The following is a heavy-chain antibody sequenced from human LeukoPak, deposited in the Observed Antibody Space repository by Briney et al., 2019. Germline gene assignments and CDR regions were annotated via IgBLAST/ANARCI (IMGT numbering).Heavy chain of an antibody. Sequence: GGSLRLSCAASGFTFSDYYMSWIRQAPGKGLEWVSYISSSGSTVYYADSVKGRFTISRDNAKNSLYLQMNSLRAEDTAVYYCARADNWKSAYYYYYMDVWSKGTTVTVSS. V-gene: IGHV3-11*01. D-gene: IGHD1-20*01. J-gene: IGHJ6*03. CDR3: ARADNWKSAYYYYYMDV. CDR2: ISSSGSTV. CDR1: GFTFSDYY.